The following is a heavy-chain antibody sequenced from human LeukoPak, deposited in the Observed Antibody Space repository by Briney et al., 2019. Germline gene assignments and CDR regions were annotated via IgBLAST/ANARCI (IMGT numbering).Heavy chain of an antibody. CDR1: GGSISSSNW. J-gene: IGHJ4*02. V-gene: IGHV4-4*02. CDR3: ARRGYVRPFDY. Sequence: SETLSLTCAVSGGSISSSNWWSWVRQPPGKGLEWIGEIYHSGSTNYNPSLKSRVTISVDTSKNQFSLKLSSVTAADTAVYYCARRGYVRPFDYWGQGTLVTVSS. CDR2: IYHSGST. D-gene: IGHD5-12*01.